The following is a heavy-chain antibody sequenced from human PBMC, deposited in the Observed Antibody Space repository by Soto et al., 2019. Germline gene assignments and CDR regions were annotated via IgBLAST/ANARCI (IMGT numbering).Heavy chain of an antibody. CDR1: GFSVSNFA. Sequence: GASLKISCIASGFSVSNFALSWVRQAPGEGLEWVSSIGAGGDTTSYADSVKGRFTMSRDNSKNTVYLQMNSLRDEDTAVYYCAKLTAAWGQGTLVTVSS. V-gene: IGHV3-23*01. D-gene: IGHD6-13*01. CDR2: IGAGGDTT. CDR3: AKLTAA. J-gene: IGHJ4*02.